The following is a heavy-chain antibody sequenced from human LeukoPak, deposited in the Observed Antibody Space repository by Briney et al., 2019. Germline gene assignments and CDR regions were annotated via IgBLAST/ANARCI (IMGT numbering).Heavy chain of an antibody. CDR2: IYYSGST. D-gene: IGHD3-22*01. V-gene: IGHV4-59*08. CDR3: ARLYDSSGYFSD. Sequence: SETLSLTCTVSGGSISSYYWSWIRQPPGKGLEWIGYIYYSGSTNYNPSLKSRVTISVDTSKNQFSLKLSSVTAADTAVYFCARLYDSSGYFSDWGQGTLVTVFS. J-gene: IGHJ4*02. CDR1: GGSISSYY.